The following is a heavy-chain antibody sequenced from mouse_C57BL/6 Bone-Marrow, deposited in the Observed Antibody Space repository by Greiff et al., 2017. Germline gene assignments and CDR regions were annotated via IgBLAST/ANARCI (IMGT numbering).Heavy chain of an antibody. CDR3: ARGGLRAMDY. CDR2: IDPSDSYT. Sequence: VQLQLPGAELVMPGASVKLSCKASGYTFTSYWMHWVKQRPGQGLEWIGEIDPSDSYTNYNQKFKGKSTLTVDKSSSTAYMQLSSLTSEDSAVYYCARGGLRAMDYWGQGTSVTVSS. CDR1: GYTFTSYW. J-gene: IGHJ4*01. V-gene: IGHV1-69*01. D-gene: IGHD2-2*01.